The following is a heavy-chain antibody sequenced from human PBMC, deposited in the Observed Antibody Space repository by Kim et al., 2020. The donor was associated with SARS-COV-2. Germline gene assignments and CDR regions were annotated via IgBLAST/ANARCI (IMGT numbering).Heavy chain of an antibody. V-gene: IGHV3-23*01. D-gene: IGHD5-18*01. CDR3: AKERGYSYGNFDYGMDV. Sequence: VKGRFTISRDNSKNTLYLQMNSLRAEDTAVYYCAKERGYSYGNFDYGMDVWGQGTTVTVSS. J-gene: IGHJ6*02.